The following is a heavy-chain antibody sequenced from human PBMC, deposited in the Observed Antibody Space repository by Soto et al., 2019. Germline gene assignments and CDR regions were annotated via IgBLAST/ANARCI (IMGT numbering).Heavy chain of an antibody. Sequence: QVQLQQWGAGLLKPSETLSLTCAVYGGSFSGYYWSWIRQPPGKGLEWIGEINHSGSTNYNPSLKSRVTISVDTSKYQFSLKLSSVTAADTAVYYCARIGVERPIDYWGQGTLVTVSS. CDR2: INHSGST. V-gene: IGHV4-34*01. J-gene: IGHJ4*02. D-gene: IGHD3-10*01. CDR3: ARIGVERPIDY. CDR1: GGSFSGYY.